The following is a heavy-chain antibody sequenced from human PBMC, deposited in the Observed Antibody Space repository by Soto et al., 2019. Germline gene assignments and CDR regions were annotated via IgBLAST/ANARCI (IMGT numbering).Heavy chain of an antibody. CDR2: IRSKSYGGTT. J-gene: IGHJ5*02. CDR1: GFTFGDYG. Sequence: GGSLRLSCTGSGFTFGDYGMTWVRQAPGKGLEWVGFIRSKSYGGTTEYAASVKGRLTIARDDSKSIAYLQMNRLTSEDTAVYYCARDLGVNWFDPWGQGTLVTVSS. V-gene: IGHV3-49*04. D-gene: IGHD3-16*01. CDR3: ARDLGVNWFDP.